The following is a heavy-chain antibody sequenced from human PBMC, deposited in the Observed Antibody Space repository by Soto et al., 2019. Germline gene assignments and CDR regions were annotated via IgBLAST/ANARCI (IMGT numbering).Heavy chain of an antibody. Sequence: PSETLSLTCTVSDGSISRSTFYWGWIRQPPGKGLEWIGSVHYTGSTYYNPSLKSRVTISVDSSRNHLSPKVSSVTAADTAVYNFARHLYSGDSSGYNGNWGQGALVTVSS. J-gene: IGHJ4*02. V-gene: IGHV4-39*01. CDR3: ARHLYSGDSSGYNGN. D-gene: IGHD6-19*01. CDR2: VHYTGST. CDR1: DGSISRSTFY.